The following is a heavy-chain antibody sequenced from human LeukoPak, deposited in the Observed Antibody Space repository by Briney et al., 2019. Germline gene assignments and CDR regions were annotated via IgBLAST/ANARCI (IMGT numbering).Heavy chain of an antibody. CDR3: AREASAVFDY. Sequence: PGGSLRLSCAASGFTLNNYWMHWVRHAPGKGLVWVSRINRDGSTTDYADSVKGRFTISRDNAKNTLYLQMNSLGAEDTAVYYCAREASAVFDYWGQGTLVTVSS. CDR1: GFTLNNYW. D-gene: IGHD6-13*01. CDR2: INRDGSTT. V-gene: IGHV3-74*01. J-gene: IGHJ4*02.